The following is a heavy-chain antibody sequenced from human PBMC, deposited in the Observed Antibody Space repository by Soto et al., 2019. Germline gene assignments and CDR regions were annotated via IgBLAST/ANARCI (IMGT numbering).Heavy chain of an antibody. CDR3: AKDLPSRSWYNFDC. Sequence: QVQLVESGGGVVQPGRSLRLSCAASGFTFSSYGMHWVRQAPGKGLEWVAVISYDGSNKYYADSVKGRFTISRDNSKNTVYLQMNSLRAEDTAVYYCAKDLPSRSWYNFDCWGQGTLVTVSS. V-gene: IGHV3-30*18. J-gene: IGHJ4*02. CDR1: GFTFSSYG. D-gene: IGHD6-13*01. CDR2: ISYDGSNK.